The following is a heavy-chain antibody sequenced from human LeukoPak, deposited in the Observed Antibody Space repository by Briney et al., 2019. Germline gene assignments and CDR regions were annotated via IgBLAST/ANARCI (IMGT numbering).Heavy chain of an antibody. Sequence: GGSLRLSCAASGFTFSSYSMNWVRQAPGKGLEWVSSISSSSSYIYYADSVKGRFTISRDNAKNSLYLQMNSLRAEDTAVYYCARDANGGYANFDYWGQGTLVTVSS. CDR2: ISSSSSYI. CDR1: GFTFSSYS. CDR3: ARDANGGYANFDY. D-gene: IGHD5-12*01. V-gene: IGHV3-21*01. J-gene: IGHJ4*02.